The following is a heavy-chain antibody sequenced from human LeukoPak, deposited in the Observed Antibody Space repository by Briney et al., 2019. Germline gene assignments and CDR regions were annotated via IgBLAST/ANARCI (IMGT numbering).Heavy chain of an antibody. CDR1: GFSFSSYE. D-gene: IGHD2-2*01. CDR3: ANLYSISMPFQH. Sequence: GGSLRLSCAASGFSFSSYEMNWVRQAPGKGLEWVSYISSSGSTIYYADSVKGRFTISRDNAKNSLYLQMNSLRAEDTADYYCANLYSISMPFQHWGQGTLVTVSS. CDR2: ISSSGSTI. J-gene: IGHJ1*01. V-gene: IGHV3-48*03.